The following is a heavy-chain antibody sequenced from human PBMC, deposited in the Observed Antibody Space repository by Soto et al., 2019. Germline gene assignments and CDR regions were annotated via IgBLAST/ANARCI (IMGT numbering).Heavy chain of an antibody. CDR1: GGTFSSYF. Sequence: QVQLVQSGAEVKKAGSSVKVSCKVSGGTFSSYFINWVRQAPGQGLEWVGGIIPVFGTGSYAEKFQGRVTITADESTSTAYMELSRLRSHDTAVYYCARETPSAAAAYYYYGLDVWGQGTTVTVPS. D-gene: IGHD6-13*01. J-gene: IGHJ6*02. V-gene: IGHV1-69*01. CDR2: IIPVFGTG. CDR3: ARETPSAAAAYYYYGLDV.